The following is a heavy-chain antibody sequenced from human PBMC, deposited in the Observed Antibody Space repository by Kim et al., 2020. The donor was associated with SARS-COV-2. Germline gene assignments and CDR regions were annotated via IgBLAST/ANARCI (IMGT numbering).Heavy chain of an antibody. V-gene: IGHV4-34*01. CDR2: INHSGST. Sequence: SETLSLTCAVYGGSFSGYYWSWIRHPPGKGLEWIGEINHSGSTNYNPSLKSRVTISVDTSKNQFSLKLSSVTAADTAVYYCARKRCSGGSCYSVYFQHWGQGTLVTVSS. J-gene: IGHJ1*01. D-gene: IGHD2-15*01. CDR1: GGSFSGYY. CDR3: ARKRCSGGSCYSVYFQH.